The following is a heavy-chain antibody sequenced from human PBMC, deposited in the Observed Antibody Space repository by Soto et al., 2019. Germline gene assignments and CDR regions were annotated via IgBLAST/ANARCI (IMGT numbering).Heavy chain of an antibody. J-gene: IGHJ4*02. CDR2: IYYSGST. D-gene: IGHD3-22*01. CDR1: GGSISSGGYY. V-gene: IGHV4-31*03. Sequence: SETLSLTCTVSGGSISSGGYYWSWIRQHPGKGLEWIGYIYYSGSTYYNPSLKSRVTISVDTSKNQFSLKLSSVTAADTAVYYCARTYYYDSSGLFDYWGQGTLVIVSS. CDR3: ARTYYYDSSGLFDY.